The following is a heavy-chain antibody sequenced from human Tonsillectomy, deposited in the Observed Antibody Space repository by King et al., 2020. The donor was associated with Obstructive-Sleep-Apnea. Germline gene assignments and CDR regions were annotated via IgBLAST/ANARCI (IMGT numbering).Heavy chain of an antibody. D-gene: IGHD3-22*01. J-gene: IGHJ4*02. CDR2: SIPGDSDI. CDR3: ARIPSLYYYDSSGYYFDY. V-gene: IGHV5-51*01. Sequence: QLLQSGSEVIKTGDYLNISCMGSGYSFTSYWMCWVRHMIGKGLEWMGISIPGDSDISDSPSFTGQVASSAYQSISTAYLQWSSRKASDTAKYYCARIPSLYYYDSSGYYFDYWGQGTLVTVSS. CDR1: GYSFTSYW.